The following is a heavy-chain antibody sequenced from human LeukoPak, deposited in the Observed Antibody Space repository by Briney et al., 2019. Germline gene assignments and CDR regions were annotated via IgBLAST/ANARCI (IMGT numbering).Heavy chain of an antibody. V-gene: IGHV3-23*01. Sequence: GGSLRLSCAASGFTFSNYAMAWVRQAPGKGLEWVSSLSGSGGGTYYADAVKGRFTISRDNSKNTLYLQMNSLRAEDTAVYYCAKSDGTSYYYYGMDVWGQGTTVTVSS. CDR1: GFTFSNYA. CDR2: LSGSGGGT. CDR3: AKSDGTSYYYYGMDV. D-gene: IGHD1-1*01. J-gene: IGHJ6*02.